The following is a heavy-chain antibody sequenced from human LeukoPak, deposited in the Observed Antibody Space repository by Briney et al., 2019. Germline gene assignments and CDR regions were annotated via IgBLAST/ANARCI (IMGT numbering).Heavy chain of an antibody. Sequence: ASVKVSRKASGYTFTGYYMHWVRQAPGQGLEWMGWINPNSGGTNYAQKFQGRVTMTRDTSISTAYMELSRLRSDDTAVYYCARDGESRTMDFDYWGQGTLVTVSS. J-gene: IGHJ4*02. D-gene: IGHD1-1*01. CDR1: GYTFTGYY. CDR2: INPNSGGT. CDR3: ARDGESRTMDFDY. V-gene: IGHV1-2*02.